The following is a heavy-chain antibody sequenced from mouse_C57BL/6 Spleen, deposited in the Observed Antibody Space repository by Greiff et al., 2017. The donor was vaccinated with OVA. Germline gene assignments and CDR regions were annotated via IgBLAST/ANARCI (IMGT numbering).Heavy chain of an antibody. Sequence: VQLQQSGAELVRPGASVTLSCKASGYTFTDYEMHWVKQTPVHGLEWIGAIDPETGGTAYNQKFKDKAILTADKSSSTAYMELRSLTSEDSAVYYCTNDSFAYWGKGTLVTVSA. CDR2: IDPETGGT. D-gene: IGHD2-4*01. CDR1: GYTFTDYE. J-gene: IGHJ3*01. V-gene: IGHV1-15*01. CDR3: TNDSFAY.